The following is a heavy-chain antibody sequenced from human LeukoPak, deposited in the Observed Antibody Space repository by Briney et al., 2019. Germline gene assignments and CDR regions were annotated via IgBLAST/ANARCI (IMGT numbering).Heavy chain of an antibody. CDR3: ARGPHGYGDYFDY. Sequence: SVKVSCKASGGTFSSYAISWVRQAPGQGLEWMGGIIPIFGTANYAQKFQGRVTITADESTSTAYMELSSLRSEDTAVYYCARGPHGYGDYFDYWGQGTLVTVSS. CDR2: IIPIFGTA. V-gene: IGHV1-69*13. CDR1: GGTFSSYA. J-gene: IGHJ4*02. D-gene: IGHD4-17*01.